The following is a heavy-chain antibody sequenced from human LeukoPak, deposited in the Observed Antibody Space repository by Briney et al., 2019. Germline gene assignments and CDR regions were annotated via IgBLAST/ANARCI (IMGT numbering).Heavy chain of an antibody. D-gene: IGHD1-26*01. V-gene: IGHV3-74*01. CDR3: AKKVVVGATSPYSDFQD. CDR2: INSDGSST. Sequence: QPWGSLRLSCAASGFTFSSYWMHWVRQAPGKGLVWVSHINSDGSSTSYADSVKGRFTISRDNAKNTLYLQMNSLRAEDTVLYYCAKKVVVGATSPYSDFQDWGQGTLVTVSS. J-gene: IGHJ1*01. CDR1: GFTFSSYW.